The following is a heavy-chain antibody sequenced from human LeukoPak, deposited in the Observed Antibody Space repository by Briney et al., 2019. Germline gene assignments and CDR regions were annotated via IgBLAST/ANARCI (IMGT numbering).Heavy chain of an antibody. D-gene: IGHD3-10*01. CDR2: ISVDGTNQ. CDR3: ARDFGY. V-gene: IGHV3-30*04. CDR1: GYMFSHYA. Sequence: GSLRLSCAASGYMFSHYAINWVRQSADKGLEWVAIISVDGTNQQYADSVKGRFTISRDNSNNMLFLQMRSLRREDTAVYYCARDFGYWGQGTLVTVSS. J-gene: IGHJ4*02.